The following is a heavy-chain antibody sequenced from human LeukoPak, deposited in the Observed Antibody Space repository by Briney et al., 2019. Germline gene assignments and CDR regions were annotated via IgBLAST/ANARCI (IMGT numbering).Heavy chain of an antibody. J-gene: IGHJ4*02. CDR3: ARVSYYPAYYFDY. CDR1: GGTFSSYA. CDR2: IIPLIGTA. D-gene: IGHD3-10*01. V-gene: IGHV1-69*13. Sequence: ASVKVSCKASGGTFSSYAISWVRQATGQGLEWMGGIIPLIGTANYAQKFQGRVTMTADDSTSTASVELSSLRSGDTAVYYCARVSYYPAYYFDYWGQGTLVTVPS.